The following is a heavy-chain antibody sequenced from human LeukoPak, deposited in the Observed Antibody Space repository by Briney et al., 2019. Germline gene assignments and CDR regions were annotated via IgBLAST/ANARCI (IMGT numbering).Heavy chain of an antibody. Sequence: GGSLRLSCAASGFTFSSYSMNWVRQAPGKGLEWVSYISSSSTIYYADSVKGRFTISRDNAKNSLYLQMNSLRAEDAAVYYCARDYSNYVPDYWGQGTLVTVSS. CDR2: ISSSSTI. J-gene: IGHJ4*02. D-gene: IGHD4-11*01. CDR3: ARDYSNYVPDY. CDR1: GFTFSSYS. V-gene: IGHV3-48*01.